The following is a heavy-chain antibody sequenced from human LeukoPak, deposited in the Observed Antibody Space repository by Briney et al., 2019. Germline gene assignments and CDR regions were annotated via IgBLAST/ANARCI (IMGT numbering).Heavy chain of an antibody. CDR2: INPNSGGT. D-gene: IGHD2-2*01. V-gene: IGHV1-2*02. CDR1: GYTFTGYY. J-gene: IGHJ4*02. CDR3: ARGGIVVVPAAPFDY. Sequence: ASVKVSCKASGYTFTGYYMHWVRQAPGQGLEWMGWINPNSGGTNYAQKFQGRVTMTRDTSISTAYMELSRLRSDDTAVYYCARGGIVVVPAAPFDYWGQGTLVTVPS.